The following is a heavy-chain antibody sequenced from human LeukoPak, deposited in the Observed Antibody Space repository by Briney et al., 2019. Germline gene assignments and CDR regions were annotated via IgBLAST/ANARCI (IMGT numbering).Heavy chain of an antibody. CDR3: ARDPFGDCSGGSCYLNGGYFDY. V-gene: IGHV1-2*02. CDR2: INPNSGGT. J-gene: IGHJ4*02. CDR1: GYTFTGYY. Sequence: ASVKVSCKASGYTFTGYYMHWVRQAPGQGLEWMGWINPNSGGTNYAQKFQGRVTMTRDTSISTAYMELSRLRSDDTAVYYCARDPFGDCSGGSCYLNGGYFDYWGQGTLVTVSS. D-gene: IGHD2-15*01.